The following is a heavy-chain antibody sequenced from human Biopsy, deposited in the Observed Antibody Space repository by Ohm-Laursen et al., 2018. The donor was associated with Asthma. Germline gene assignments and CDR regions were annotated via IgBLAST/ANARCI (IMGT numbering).Heavy chain of an antibody. V-gene: IGHV3-33*08. CDR1: GFTFSDYG. D-gene: IGHD3-10*01. CDR2: IGYDGSEQ. J-gene: IGHJ4*02. CDR3: ARGLDYSGRSGFDY. Sequence: SLRLSCAATGFTFSDYGMHWVRQAPGKGLEWVGFIGYDGSEQHYADSVKGRFTISRDNSMNTLYLHMNSLRVEDTAVYYCARGLDYSGRSGFDYWGQGTLVTVSS.